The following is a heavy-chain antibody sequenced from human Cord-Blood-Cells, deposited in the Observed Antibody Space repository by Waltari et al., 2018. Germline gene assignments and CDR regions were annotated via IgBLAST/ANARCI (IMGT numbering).Heavy chain of an antibody. J-gene: IGHJ4*02. D-gene: IGHD4-4*01. CDR2: IYYSGST. CDR3: ARAVVDSNLDY. CDR1: GGSVSSRSYH. Sequence: QVQLQESGPGLVKPSETLSLTCTVSGGSVSSRSYHWSWIRQPPGKGLEWIGYIYYSGSTNYNPSLKSRVTISVDTSKNQFSLKLSSVTAADTAVHYCARAVVDSNLDYWGQGTLVTVSS. V-gene: IGHV4-61*01.